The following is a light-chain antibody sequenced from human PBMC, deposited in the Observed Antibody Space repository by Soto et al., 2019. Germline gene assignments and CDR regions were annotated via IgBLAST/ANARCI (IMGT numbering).Light chain of an antibody. V-gene: IGKV3-11*01. CDR3: QQRDSWPIT. CDR1: QSVDSY. J-gene: IGKJ5*01. CDR2: GAS. Sequence: IVLTKSPSSVSLSPGERPTLSCRASQSVDSYLVWYQQKPGQAPRLLTFGASNRATGIPARFSGSGSGTDFTLTINSLEPDDFAVYYCQQRDSWPITFGQGTRLEIK.